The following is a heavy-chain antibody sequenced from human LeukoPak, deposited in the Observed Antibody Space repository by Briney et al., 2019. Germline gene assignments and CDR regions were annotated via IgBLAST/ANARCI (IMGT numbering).Heavy chain of an antibody. CDR2: ISYDGSNK. CDR1: GFSFSSYG. CDR3: AKGGIPDDP. Sequence: GRSLRLSCAASGFSFSSYGMPWVRQAPGKGLEWVAVISYDGSNKYHADSVKGRFTISRDNSKNTLYLQMNSLRVEDTAVYYCAKGGIPDDPWGQGTLVTVSS. V-gene: IGHV3-30*18. D-gene: IGHD2-21*01. J-gene: IGHJ5*02.